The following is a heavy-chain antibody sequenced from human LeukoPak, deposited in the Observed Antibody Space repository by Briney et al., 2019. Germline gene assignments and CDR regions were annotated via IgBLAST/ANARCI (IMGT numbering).Heavy chain of an antibody. CDR2: FDPEDGET. D-gene: IGHD3-22*01. Sequence: EASVKVSCRVSGYXLTELSMHWVRQAPGKGLEWVGGFDPEDGETIYAQKFQGRVTMTEDTSTDTAYMELSSLRSEDTAVYYCATTTETYYYDSSGYAYYFDYWGQGTLVTVSS. J-gene: IGHJ4*02. CDR1: GYXLTELS. V-gene: IGHV1-24*01. CDR3: ATTTETYYYDSSGYAYYFDY.